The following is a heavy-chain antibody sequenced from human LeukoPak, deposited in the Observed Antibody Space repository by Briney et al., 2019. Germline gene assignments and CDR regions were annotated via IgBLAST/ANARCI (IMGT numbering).Heavy chain of an antibody. CDR1: GYTFTGYY. V-gene: IGHV1-2*02. Sequence: ASVKVSCKASGYTFTGYYMHWVRQAPGQGLEWMGWINPNSGGTNYAQKFQGRVTMTRDTSISTAYMELSRLRSDDMAVYYCARVTMVRGVIGDWGQGTLVTVSS. J-gene: IGHJ4*02. CDR3: ARVTMVRGVIGD. D-gene: IGHD3-10*01. CDR2: INPNSGGT.